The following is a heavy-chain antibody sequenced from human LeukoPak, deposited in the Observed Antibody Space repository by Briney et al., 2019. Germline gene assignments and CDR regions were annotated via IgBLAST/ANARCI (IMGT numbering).Heavy chain of an antibody. CDR3: ARAGYDSSGYYYLPYYYYYMDV. V-gene: IGHV3-11*04. J-gene: IGHJ6*03. D-gene: IGHD3-22*01. Sequence: GGSLRLSCAASGFTFSDYYMSWIRQAPGKGLEWVSYISSSGSTIYYADSVKGRFTISRDNAKNSLYLQMNSLRAEDTAVYYCARAGYDSSGYYYLPYYYYYMDVWGKGTTVTISS. CDR1: GFTFSDYY. CDR2: ISSSGSTI.